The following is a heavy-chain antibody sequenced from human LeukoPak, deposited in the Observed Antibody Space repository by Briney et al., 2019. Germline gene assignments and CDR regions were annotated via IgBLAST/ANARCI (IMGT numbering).Heavy chain of an antibody. Sequence: GSSVKVSRKASGGTFSSYAISWVRQAPGQGLEWMGRIIPILGIANYAQKFQGRVTITADKSTSTAYMELSSLRSEDTAVYYCARDRCSGGSCYSHYGMDVWGQGTTVTVSS. CDR3: ARDRCSGGSCYSHYGMDV. V-gene: IGHV1-69*04. D-gene: IGHD2-15*01. CDR1: GGTFSSYA. CDR2: IIPILGIA. J-gene: IGHJ6*02.